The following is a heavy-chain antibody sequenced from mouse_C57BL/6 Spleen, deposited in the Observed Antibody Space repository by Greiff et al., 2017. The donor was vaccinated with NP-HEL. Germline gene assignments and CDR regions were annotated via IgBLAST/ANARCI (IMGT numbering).Heavy chain of an antibody. Sequence: QVQLQQPGAELVKPGASVKLSCKASGYTFTSYWMHWVKQRPGQGLEWIGMIHPNSGSTNYNEKFKSKATLTVDKSSSTAYMQLSSLTSEDSAVYDCARGYYGSSWGFAYWGQGTLVTVSA. CDR2: IHPNSGST. V-gene: IGHV1-64*01. CDR1: GYTFTSYW. CDR3: ARGYYGSSWGFAY. D-gene: IGHD1-1*01. J-gene: IGHJ3*01.